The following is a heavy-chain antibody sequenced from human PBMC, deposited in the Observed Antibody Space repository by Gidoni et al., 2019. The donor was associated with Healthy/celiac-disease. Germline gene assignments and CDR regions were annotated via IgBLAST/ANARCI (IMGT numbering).Heavy chain of an antibody. D-gene: IGHD2-2*01. CDR3: AVDIVVVPAAIYYYGMDV. Sequence: DVQLVQSGAEVKQPGESLRISCKGSGYSFTSYWISWVRQMPGNGLEWMGRIDPSDYYTNYSPSFQGHGTISADKSISTAYLQWSSLKASDTAMYYCAVDIVVVPAAIYYYGMDVWGQGTTVTVSS. CDR2: IDPSDYYT. CDR1: GYSFTSYW. J-gene: IGHJ6*02. V-gene: IGHV5-10-1*03.